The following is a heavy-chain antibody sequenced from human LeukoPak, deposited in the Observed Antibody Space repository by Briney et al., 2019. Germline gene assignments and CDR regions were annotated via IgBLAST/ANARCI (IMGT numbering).Heavy chain of an antibody. J-gene: IGHJ6*03. CDR1: GFTFSDNS. Sequence: GGSLRLSCAASGFTFSDNSMNWVRQAPGKGLEWLSYISSSSSTMYYADSVKGRFTISRDNSKNTLYLQMNSLRAEDTAVYYCRSEWEQTKHYYYYYMDVWGKGTTVTVSS. D-gene: IGHD1-26*01. CDR3: RSEWEQTKHYYYYYMDV. CDR2: ISSSSSTM. V-gene: IGHV3-48*01.